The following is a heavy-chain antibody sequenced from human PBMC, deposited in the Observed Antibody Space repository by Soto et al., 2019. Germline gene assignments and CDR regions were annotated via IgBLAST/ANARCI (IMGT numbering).Heavy chain of an antibody. CDR3: ARPGYYDSSGYKRGNAFDI. V-gene: IGHV1-46*01. J-gene: IGHJ3*02. CDR1: GYTFTSYY. CDR2: INPSGGST. Sequence: GASVKVSCKASGYTFTSYYMHWVRQAPGQGLEWMGIINPSGGSTNYAQKLQGRVTMTTDTSTSTAYMELRSLRSDDTAVYYCARPGYYDSSGYKRGNAFDIWGQGTMVTVSS. D-gene: IGHD3-22*01.